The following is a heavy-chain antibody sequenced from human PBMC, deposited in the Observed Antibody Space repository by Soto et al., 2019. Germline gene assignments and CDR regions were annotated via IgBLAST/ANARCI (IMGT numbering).Heavy chain of an antibody. D-gene: IGHD6-13*01. J-gene: IGHJ4*01. V-gene: IGHV4-59*01. Sequence: SETLSLTCTVSGDSINNYYWSWIRQPPGKRLEWIGYIYYTGSTTYNPSLESRVTMSVDTSKNQFSLKLNSGNAADTAVYYCAKYRRTEAEGFTLDYWGRGTLVTVSS. CDR3: AKYRRTEAEGFTLDY. CDR1: GDSINNYY. CDR2: IYYTGST.